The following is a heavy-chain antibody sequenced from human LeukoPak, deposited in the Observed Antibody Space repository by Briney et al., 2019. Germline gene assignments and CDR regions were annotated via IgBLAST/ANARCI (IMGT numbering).Heavy chain of an antibody. D-gene: IGHD6-13*01. Sequence: GGSLRLSCVASGFTFSRYGMHWVRQAPGKGLEWVAFIRYDGSNKYYADSVKGRFTISRDNSKNTLYLQMNSLRAEDTAVYYCAALKRSIAAAGTGVDWGQGTLVTVSS. CDR2: IRYDGSNK. V-gene: IGHV3-30*02. CDR1: GFTFSRYG. CDR3: AALKRSIAAAGTGVD. J-gene: IGHJ4*02.